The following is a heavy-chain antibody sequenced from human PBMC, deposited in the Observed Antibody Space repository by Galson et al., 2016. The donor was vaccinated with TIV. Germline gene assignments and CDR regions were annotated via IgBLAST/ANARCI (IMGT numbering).Heavy chain of an antibody. D-gene: IGHD6-19*01. CDR2: IKSDGSSI. V-gene: IGHV3-74*03. CDR3: ARGGSARVSRGYSYDWYFDL. Sequence: SLRLSCAASGFTFTNYWTHWVRQAPGKGLVWVSRIKSDGSSIADADSVKGRFTISRDNAKNTVYLQMNSLRAEDTAVYYCARGGSARVSRGYSYDWYFDLWGRGTLVTVSS. CDR1: GFTFTNYW. J-gene: IGHJ2*01.